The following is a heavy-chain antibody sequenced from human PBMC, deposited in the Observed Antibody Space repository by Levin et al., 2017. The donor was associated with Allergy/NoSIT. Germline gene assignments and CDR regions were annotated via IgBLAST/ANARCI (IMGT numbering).Heavy chain of an antibody. Sequence: SQTLSLTCTVSGGSISSYYWSWIRQPPGKGLEWIGYIYYSGSTNYNPSLKSRVTISVDTSKNQFSLKLSSVTAADTAVYYCARHPPPYMVRGVTYYYYYYMDVWGKGTTVTVSS. CDR1: GGSISSYY. D-gene: IGHD3-10*01. CDR2: IYYSGST. J-gene: IGHJ6*03. CDR3: ARHPPPYMVRGVTYYYYYYMDV. V-gene: IGHV4-59*08.